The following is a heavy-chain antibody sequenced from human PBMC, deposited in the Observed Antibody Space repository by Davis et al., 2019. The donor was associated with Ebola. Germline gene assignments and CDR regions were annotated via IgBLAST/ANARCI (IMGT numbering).Heavy chain of an antibody. V-gene: IGHV5-10-1*01. J-gene: IGHJ4*02. Sequence: KVSCKGSGYSFTSYWISWVRQMPGKGLEWMGRIDPSDSYTNYSPSFQGHVTISADKSISTAYLQWSSLKASDTAMYYCARHAPRGNDFDYWGQGTLVTVSS. D-gene: IGHD1-1*01. CDR1: GYSFTSYW. CDR2: IDPSDSYT. CDR3: ARHAPRGNDFDY.